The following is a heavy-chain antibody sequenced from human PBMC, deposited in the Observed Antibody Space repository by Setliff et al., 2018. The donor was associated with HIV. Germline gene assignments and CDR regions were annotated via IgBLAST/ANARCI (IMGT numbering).Heavy chain of an antibody. D-gene: IGHD2-21*02. V-gene: IGHV4-39*01. Sequence: SETLSLTCSVSGVSINRTDHYWGWIRQSPGKSLEWIGSVSQSGSTYYNPSLKSRITISVDRSKNLFSLKLISVTAADQGVYYCATLDHSGGNFLAYWGQGSLVTVSS. CDR1: GVSINRTDHY. CDR2: VSQSGST. CDR3: ATLDHSGGNFLAY. J-gene: IGHJ4*02.